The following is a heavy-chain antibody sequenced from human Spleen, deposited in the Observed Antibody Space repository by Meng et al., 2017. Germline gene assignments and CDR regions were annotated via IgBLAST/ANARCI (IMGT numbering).Heavy chain of an antibody. CDR2: TYYRSKWYN. D-gene: IGHD3-16*01. Sequence: QIQLQQSCPGLVQPSQTLSLTCAISGDSVSSNSAAWNWLRQSPSRGLEWLGRTYYRSKWYNDYAVSVKSRITINPDTSKNQFSLQLNSATPEDTAVYYCARQEGAFDYWGQGTLVTVSS. J-gene: IGHJ4*02. CDR3: ARQEGAFDY. V-gene: IGHV6-1*01. CDR1: GDSVSSNSAA.